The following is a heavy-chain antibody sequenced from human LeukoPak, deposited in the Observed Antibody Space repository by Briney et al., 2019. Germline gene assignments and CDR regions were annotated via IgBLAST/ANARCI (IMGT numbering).Heavy chain of an antibody. Sequence: GGSLRLSCEASGFTFSSYAMTWVRQAPGKGLEWVSSISGSGADTSYSDFVKGRFIISRDTSKNTLYLQMNSLRAEDTAVYYCAFSRSGWYGYFDYWGQGTLVTVSS. CDR2: ISGSGADT. CDR3: AFSRSGWYGYFDY. V-gene: IGHV3-23*01. D-gene: IGHD6-19*01. CDR1: GFTFSSYA. J-gene: IGHJ4*02.